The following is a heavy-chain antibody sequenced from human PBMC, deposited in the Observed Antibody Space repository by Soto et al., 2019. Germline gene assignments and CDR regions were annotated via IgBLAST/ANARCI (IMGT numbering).Heavy chain of an antibody. Sequence: EVQLVESGGGLVQPGGSLRLSCAASGFTFSSYSMNWVRQAPGKGLEWVSYISSSSSNIYYADSVKGRFTISRDNAKNSLYLQMNSLRAEDTAVYYCARVVGGDTVEGEFDYWGQGTLVTVSS. J-gene: IGHJ4*02. CDR3: ARVVGGDTVEGEFDY. CDR2: ISSSSSNI. CDR1: GFTFSSYS. D-gene: IGHD1-26*01. V-gene: IGHV3-48*01.